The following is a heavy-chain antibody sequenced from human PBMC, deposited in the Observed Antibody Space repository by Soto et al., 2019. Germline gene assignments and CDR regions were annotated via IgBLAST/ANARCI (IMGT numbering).Heavy chain of an antibody. Sequence: QVQLVESGGDVVQPGRSLRLSCAVSGFTFGSYPMHWVRQAPGKGLEWVAVISYDGSNKDYIDSVKGRITVSRDNSRNTLYLHMNILRAEDTAVYYCSRARYSSSSFSAYWGQGTLVTVSS. CDR1: GFTFGSYP. CDR2: ISYDGSNK. CDR3: SRARYSSSSFSAY. J-gene: IGHJ4*02. V-gene: IGHV3-30-3*01. D-gene: IGHD6-6*01.